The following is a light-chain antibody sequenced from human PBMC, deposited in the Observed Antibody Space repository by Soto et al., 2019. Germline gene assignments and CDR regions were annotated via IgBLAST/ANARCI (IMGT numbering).Light chain of an antibody. CDR1: QSVSSSY. V-gene: IGKV3-11*01. CDR2: GAS. CDR3: QQRSNWPPIT. Sequence: EIVMTQSPATLSVSPGERATLSCRASQSVSSSYLGWYQQKPGQAPRLLIYGASNRATGIPARFSGSGSGTDFTLTISSLEPEDFAVYYCQQRSNWPPITFGQGTRLEIK. J-gene: IGKJ5*01.